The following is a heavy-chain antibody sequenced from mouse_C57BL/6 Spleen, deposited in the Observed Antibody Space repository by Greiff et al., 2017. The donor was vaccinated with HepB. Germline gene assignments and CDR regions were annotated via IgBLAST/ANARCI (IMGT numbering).Heavy chain of an antibody. CDR3: ARCPTVVARYFDV. CDR1: GYTFTSYD. Sequence: QVQLKQSGPELVKPGASVKLSCKASGYTFTSYDINWVKQRPGQGLEWIGWIYPRDGSTKYNEKFKGKATLTVDTSSSTAYMELHSLTSEDSAVYFCARCPTVVARYFDVWGTGTTVTVSS. CDR2: IYPRDGST. V-gene: IGHV1-85*01. D-gene: IGHD1-1*01. J-gene: IGHJ1*03.